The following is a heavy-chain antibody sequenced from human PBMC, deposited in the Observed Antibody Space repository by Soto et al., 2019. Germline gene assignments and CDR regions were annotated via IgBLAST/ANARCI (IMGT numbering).Heavy chain of an antibody. CDR2: INHSGST. Sequence: PSETLSLTCAVYGGSFSGYYWSWIRQPPRKGLEWIGEINHSGSTNYNPSLKSRVTISVDTSKNQFSLKLSSVTAADTAVYYCEGSAALGPSGGSYFGHYYYYGMDVWGQGTTVPVSS. D-gene: IGHD1-26*01. CDR3: EGSAALGPSGGSYFGHYYYYGMDV. CDR1: GGSFSGYY. J-gene: IGHJ6*02. V-gene: IGHV4-34*01.